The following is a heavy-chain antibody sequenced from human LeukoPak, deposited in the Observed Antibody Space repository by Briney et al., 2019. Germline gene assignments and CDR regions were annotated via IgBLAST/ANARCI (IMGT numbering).Heavy chain of an antibody. J-gene: IGHJ6*02. V-gene: IGHV3-53*04. CDR3: ARQGGYYYGMDV. CDR2: IYSGGST. Sequence: GGSLRLSCAASGFTFSNFWMTWVRQAPGKGPEWVSVIYSGGSTYYADSVKGRFTISRHNSKNTLYLQMNSLRAEDTAVYYCARQGGYYYGMDVWGQGTTVTVSS. CDR1: GFTFSNFW.